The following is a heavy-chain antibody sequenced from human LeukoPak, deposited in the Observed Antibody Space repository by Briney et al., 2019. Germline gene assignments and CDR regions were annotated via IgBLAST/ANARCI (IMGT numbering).Heavy chain of an antibody. CDR3: TRPVGDRDY. V-gene: IGHV3-73*01. CDR1: GFTFSGSA. J-gene: IGHJ4*02. D-gene: IGHD3-16*01. Sequence: GGSLRLSCAASGFTFSGSAMHWVRQASGKGLEWVGRIRSKANSYATAYAASVKGRFTISRDDSKNTAYLQMNSLKTEDMAVYYCTRPVGDRDYWGQGTLVTVSS. CDR2: IRSKANSYAT.